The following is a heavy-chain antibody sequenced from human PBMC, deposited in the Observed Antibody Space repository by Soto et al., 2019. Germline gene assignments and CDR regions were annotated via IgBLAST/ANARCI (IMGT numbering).Heavy chain of an antibody. D-gene: IGHD2-15*01. CDR1: GGSISSGGYS. CDR2: IYHSGST. J-gene: IGHJ4*02. CDR3: ARASSRLRNFDY. V-gene: IGHV4-30-2*01. Sequence: LTLTCAVSGGSISSGGYSWSWIRQPPGKGLEWIGYIYHSGSTYYNPSLKSRVTISVDRSKNQFSLKLSSVAAADTAVYYCARASSRLRNFDYWGQGTLVTVSS.